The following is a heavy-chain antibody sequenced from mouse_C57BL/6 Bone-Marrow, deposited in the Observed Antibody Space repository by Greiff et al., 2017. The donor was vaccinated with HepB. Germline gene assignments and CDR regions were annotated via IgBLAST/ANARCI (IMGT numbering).Heavy chain of an antibody. J-gene: IGHJ1*03. CDR2: IYPGSGST. V-gene: IGHV1-55*01. Sequence: QVHVKQPGAELVKPGASVKMSCKASGYTFTSYWITWVKQRPGQGLEWIGDIYPGSGSTNYNEKFKSKATLTVDTSSSTAYMQLSSLTSEDSAVYYCARGEYYGSSYGYFDVWGTGTTVTVSS. CDR3: ARGEYYGSSYGYFDV. D-gene: IGHD1-1*01. CDR1: GYTFTSYW.